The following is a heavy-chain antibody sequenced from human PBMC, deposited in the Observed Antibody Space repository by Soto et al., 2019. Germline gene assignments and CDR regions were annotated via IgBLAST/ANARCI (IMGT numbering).Heavy chain of an antibody. D-gene: IGHD4-17*01. Sequence: PGESLKISCKGSGYIFTSYWIGWGRQMPGKGLEWMGIIYPGDSDTRYSPSFQGQVTISADKSISTAYLQWSSLKASDTAMYYCARHESDYGDYYFDYWGQGTLVTVSS. CDR1: GYIFTSYW. CDR2: IYPGDSDT. J-gene: IGHJ4*02. V-gene: IGHV5-51*01. CDR3: ARHESDYGDYYFDY.